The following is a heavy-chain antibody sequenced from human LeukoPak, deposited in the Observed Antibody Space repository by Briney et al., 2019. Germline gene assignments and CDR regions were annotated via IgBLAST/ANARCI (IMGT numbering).Heavy chain of an antibody. J-gene: IGHJ5*02. Sequence: PSETLSLTCAVYGGSFSGYYWSWIRQPPGKGLEWIGEINHSGSTNYNPSLKSRVTISVDTSKNQFSLKLSFVTAADTVVYYCARVMVRGVVYNWFDPWGQGTLVTVSS. CDR3: ARVMVRGVVYNWFDP. CDR2: INHSGST. V-gene: IGHV4-34*01. CDR1: GGSFSGYY. D-gene: IGHD3-10*01.